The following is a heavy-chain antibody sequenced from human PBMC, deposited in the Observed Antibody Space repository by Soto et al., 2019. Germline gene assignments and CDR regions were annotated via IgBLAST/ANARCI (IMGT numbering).Heavy chain of an antibody. Sequence: PGGSLRLSCAASGFTFSNAWINWVRQAPGKGLEWVGRIKSKTDGGTTDYAEPVKGRFAISRDDSNNMVYLQMNSLKIEDTAVYYCTTDSFSTIIIDRFEYWGHASLVTVFS. J-gene: IGHJ4*01. CDR2: IKSKTDGGTT. D-gene: IGHD3-22*01. CDR1: GFTFSNAW. CDR3: TTDSFSTIIIDRFEY. V-gene: IGHV3-15*07.